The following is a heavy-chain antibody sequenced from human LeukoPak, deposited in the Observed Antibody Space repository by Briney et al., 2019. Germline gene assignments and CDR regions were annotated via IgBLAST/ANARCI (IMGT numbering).Heavy chain of an antibody. D-gene: IGHD3-10*01. CDR1: GGSISSSNW. CDR3: ARFDYYGSIGELLNLHHYGMDV. V-gene: IGHV4-4*02. CDR2: IYHSGST. J-gene: IGHJ6*02. Sequence: SGTLSLTCAVSGGSISSSNWWSWVRQPPGKGLEWIGEIYHSGSTNYNPSLKSRVTISVDKSKNQFSLKLSSVTAADTAVYYCARFDYYGSIGELLNLHHYGMDVWGQGTTVTVSS.